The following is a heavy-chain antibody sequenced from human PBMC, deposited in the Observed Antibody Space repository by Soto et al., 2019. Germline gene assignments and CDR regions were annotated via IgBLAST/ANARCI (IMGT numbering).Heavy chain of an antibody. Sequence: QDQLVQSGAEVRRPGSSVKVSCKASGGTFTGHTFSWVRQAPGQGLEWMGRIIPILRMANYAQKFQGRVTITADTSTTTVYMEVTSLRSEDTAMYYCARDHISTGYHIDYGMDVWGQGTTVTVSS. J-gene: IGHJ6*02. CDR1: GGTFTGHT. CDR2: IIPILRMA. D-gene: IGHD3-9*01. V-gene: IGHV1-69*02. CDR3: ARDHISTGYHIDYGMDV.